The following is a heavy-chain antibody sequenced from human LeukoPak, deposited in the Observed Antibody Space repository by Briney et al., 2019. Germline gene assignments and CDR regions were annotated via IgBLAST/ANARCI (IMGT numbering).Heavy chain of an antibody. J-gene: IGHJ4*02. CDR1: TLPIADIA. V-gene: IGHV3-43*02. CDR3: ARESGKFDY. Sequence: GNISLYCLAYTLPIADIAMHCVRQAPGTGLEWFILISGDGVSTLYADSVKGRFSISRDNSKNSLSLEMNSLRTEDTAMYYCARESGKFDYWGQGTLVAVSS. CDR2: ISGDGVST.